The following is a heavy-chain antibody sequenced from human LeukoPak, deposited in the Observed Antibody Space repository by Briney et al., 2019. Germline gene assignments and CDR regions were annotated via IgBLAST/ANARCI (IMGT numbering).Heavy chain of an antibody. CDR1: GFALNNYA. CDR3: ARSESGRWLQLGY. Sequence: GGSLRLSCAASGFALNNYAMHWVRQAPGKGLEYVTAISSNGGSTYYANSVEGRFTISRDNSKNTLYLQMGSLRAEDMAVYYCARSESGRWLQLGYWGQGALVTVSS. CDR2: ISSNGGST. D-gene: IGHD5-24*01. V-gene: IGHV3-64*01. J-gene: IGHJ4*02.